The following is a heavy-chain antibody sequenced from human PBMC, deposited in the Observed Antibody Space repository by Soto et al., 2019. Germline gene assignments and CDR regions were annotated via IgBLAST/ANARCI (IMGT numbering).Heavy chain of an antibody. V-gene: IGHV1-3*01. J-gene: IGHJ6*02. Sequence: QIQLMQSGAEVKKPGASVKVSCKASGYTFTSYGIHWVRQAPGQRLEWTGWINAGNGNTKYSEKFQGRVTITRDTSASTAYLELSSPRSEDTAVYYCARDPNDSSAYYHHYYYGMDVWGQGTTVTVSS. CDR3: ARDPNDSSAYYHHYYYGMDV. CDR1: GYTFTSYG. D-gene: IGHD3-22*01. CDR2: INAGNGNT.